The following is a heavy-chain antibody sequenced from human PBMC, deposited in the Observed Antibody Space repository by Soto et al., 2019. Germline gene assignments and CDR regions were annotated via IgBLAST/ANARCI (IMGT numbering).Heavy chain of an antibody. CDR2: IYYSGST. D-gene: IGHD1-26*01. Sequence: PSATLALSCPVSGGSISSYYWSWIRQHPGKGLEWIGYIYYSGSTYYNPSLKSRVTISVDTSKNQFSLKLSSVPAADTAVYYCAGSPSSIHFDYWGQGTLVTVSS. CDR1: GGSISSYY. J-gene: IGHJ4*02. CDR3: AGSPSSIHFDY. V-gene: IGHV4-59*06.